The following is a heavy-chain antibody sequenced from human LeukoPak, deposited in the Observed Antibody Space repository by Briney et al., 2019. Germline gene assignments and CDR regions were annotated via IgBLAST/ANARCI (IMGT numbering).Heavy chain of an antibody. V-gene: IGHV4-30-2*01. CDR2: IFHTGST. Sequence: SETLSLTCADSGGSISSGDYSWSWIRRPPGKGPEWMGYIFHTGSTYYNPSLKSRVTISLDMSTNQFSLRLSSVTAADTAVYYCARLKSSSWYGKVVDVWGQGTTVTVSS. D-gene: IGHD6-13*01. CDR3: ARLKSSSWYGKVVDV. CDR1: GGSISSGDYS. J-gene: IGHJ6*02.